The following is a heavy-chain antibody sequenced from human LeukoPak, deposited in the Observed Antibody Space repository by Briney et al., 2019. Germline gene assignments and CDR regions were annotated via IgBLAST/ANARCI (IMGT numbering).Heavy chain of an antibody. CDR2: ISSSSTHI. CDR1: GFTLSSYS. D-gene: IGHD6-6*01. V-gene: IGHV3-21*01. J-gene: IGHJ4*02. CDR3: ARSEHSSSSFDY. Sequence: GGSLRLSCAASGFTLSSYSMNWVRQAPGKGLEWVSYISSSSTHIYYAASVKGRFTISRDNARNSLYLQMNSLRAEDTAIYYCARSEHSSSSFDYWGQGTLVTVSS.